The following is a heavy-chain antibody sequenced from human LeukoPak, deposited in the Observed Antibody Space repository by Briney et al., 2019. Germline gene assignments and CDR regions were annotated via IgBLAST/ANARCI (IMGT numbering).Heavy chain of an antibody. V-gene: IGHV3-30*18. D-gene: IGHD3-10*01. J-gene: IGHJ6*02. CDR2: ISYDGTDV. Sequence: GGSLRLSCAASNFTFNSYGMHWVRQAPGKGLDWVAVISYDGTDVYYADSVKGRFTISRDNSKNTLNLQMDSLRAEDTAVYYCAKDSGGHIYSPGRHYYALDVWGQGTTVTVSS. CDR3: AKDSGGHIYSPGRHYYALDV. CDR1: NFTFNSYG.